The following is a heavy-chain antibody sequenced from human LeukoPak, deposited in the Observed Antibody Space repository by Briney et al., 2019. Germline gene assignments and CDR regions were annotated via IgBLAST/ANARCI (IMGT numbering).Heavy chain of an antibody. J-gene: IGHJ4*02. CDR3: ARRAGDGHYFDY. V-gene: IGHV4-59*08. Sequence: PSETLSLTCTVSGGSISTYYWSWIRQPPGKGLEWIGYIYYSGSTRYNPSLKSRVNISVDTSKSQFSLKLSSVTAADTAVYYCARRAGDGHYFDYWGQGTLVTVSS. CDR1: GGSISTYY. CDR2: IYYSGST. D-gene: IGHD5-24*01.